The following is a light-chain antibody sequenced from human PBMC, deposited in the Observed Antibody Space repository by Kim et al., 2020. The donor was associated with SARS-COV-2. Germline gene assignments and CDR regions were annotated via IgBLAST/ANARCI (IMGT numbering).Light chain of an antibody. CDR1: QDVSTY. Sequence: SDSTGDRVTVTCRASQDVSTYLAWYQQKPGSAPKLLIFAASTLQSGIPSRFSGSGSGTYFTLTISCLQSEDFATYYCQQYHSSPNTFGQGTKLEI. CDR2: AAS. CDR3: QQYHSSPNT. V-gene: IGKV1-8*01. J-gene: IGKJ2*01.